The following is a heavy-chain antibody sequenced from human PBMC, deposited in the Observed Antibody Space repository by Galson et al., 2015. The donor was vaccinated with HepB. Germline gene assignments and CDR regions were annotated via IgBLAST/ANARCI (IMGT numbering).Heavy chain of an antibody. CDR1: GGSFSGYY. CDR3: GAGYYDILTGYYSHFDY. CDR2: INHSGST. D-gene: IGHD3-9*01. V-gene: IGHV4-34*01. J-gene: IGHJ4*02. Sequence: SETLSLTCAVYGGSFSGYYWSWIRQPPGKGLEWIGEINHSGSTNYNPSLKSRVTISVDTSKNQFSLKLSSVTAADTAVYYCGAGYYDILTGYYSHFDYWGQGTLVTVSS.